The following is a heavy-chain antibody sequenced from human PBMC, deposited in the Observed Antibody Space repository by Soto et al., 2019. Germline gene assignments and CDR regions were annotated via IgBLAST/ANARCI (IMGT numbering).Heavy chain of an antibody. CDR1: GGSFMSQA. Sequence: QVQLVQSGAEVKKPGSSVKVSCKASGGSFMSQAISWVRQAPGQGPEWMGGIIPFSGTVTYTQRFQGRLTLTADEPTKTAYMELSSLRAEDTDVYYCEIGRYDSYAGCFGMDVWGQGTTVTVS. CDR2: IIPFSGTV. CDR3: EIGRYDSYAGCFGMDV. J-gene: IGHJ6*02. D-gene: IGHD3-22*01. V-gene: IGHV1-69*01.